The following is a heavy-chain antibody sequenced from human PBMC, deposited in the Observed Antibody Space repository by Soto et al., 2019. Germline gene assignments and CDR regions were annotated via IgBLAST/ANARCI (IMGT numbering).Heavy chain of an antibody. J-gene: IGHJ6*03. V-gene: IGHV3-13*01. Sequence: EVQLVESGGGLVQPGGSLRLSCAASGFTFSSYDMHWVRQATGKGLEWVSAIGTAGDTYYPGSVKGRFTISRENAKNSLYLQMNSLRAGDTAVYYGARAFTNFDMDVWGKGTTVTVSS. D-gene: IGHD2-8*01. CDR1: GFTFSSYD. CDR3: ARAFTNFDMDV. CDR2: IGTAGDT.